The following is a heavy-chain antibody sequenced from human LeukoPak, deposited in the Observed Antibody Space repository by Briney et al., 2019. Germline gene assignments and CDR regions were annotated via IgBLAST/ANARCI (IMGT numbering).Heavy chain of an antibody. CDR2: ISYDGSNK. D-gene: IGHD4-23*01. J-gene: IGHJ4*02. CDR3: ARGEGLVTDFDY. Sequence: PGGSLRLSCAASRFTFSSYTMHWVRQAPGKGLEWVAVISYDGSNKYYADSVKGRFTISRDNSKNTLYLQMNSLRAEDTAVYYCARGEGLVTDFDYWGQGTLVTVSS. V-gene: IGHV3-30*04. CDR1: RFTFSSYT.